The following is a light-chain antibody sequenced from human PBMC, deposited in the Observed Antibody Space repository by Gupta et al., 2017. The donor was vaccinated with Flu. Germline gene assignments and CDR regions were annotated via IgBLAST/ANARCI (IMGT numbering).Light chain of an antibody. CDR2: EVR. J-gene: IGLJ1*01. Sequence: QSALTQPASVSGSPGQSITISCTGTSSDVGTYNYVSWYQQHPGKSPKLIIYEVRHRPSGVSNRFSGSKSGNTASLTISGLQAEDEADYCCGSYTSSSTRIFGTGTKVTVL. CDR3: GSYTSSSTRI. V-gene: IGLV2-14*01. CDR1: SSDVGTYNY.